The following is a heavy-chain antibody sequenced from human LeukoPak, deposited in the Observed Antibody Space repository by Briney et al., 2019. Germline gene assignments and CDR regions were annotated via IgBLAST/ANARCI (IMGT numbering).Heavy chain of an antibody. CDR3: ARHWYYYDSSGYFSGYFDY. J-gene: IGHJ4*02. D-gene: IGHD3-22*01. CDR1: GGTFSSYA. V-gene: IGHV1-18*01. CDR2: ISAYNGNT. Sequence: ASVKVSCKASGGTFSSYAISWVRQAPGQGLEWMGWISAYNGNTNYAQKLQGRVTMTTDTSTSTAYMELRSLRSDDTAVYYCARHWYYYDSSGYFSGYFDYWGQGTLVTVSS.